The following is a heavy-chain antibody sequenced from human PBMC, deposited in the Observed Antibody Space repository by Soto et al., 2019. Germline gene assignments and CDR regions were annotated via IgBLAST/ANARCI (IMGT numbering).Heavy chain of an antibody. J-gene: IGHJ3*02. D-gene: IGHD3-22*01. Sequence: SETLSLTCTVSGGSISSGGYYWSWIRQHPGKGLEWIGYIYYSGSTYYNPSLKSRVTISVDTSKNQFSLKLSSVTAADTAVYYCARVLYYDGSGYNASNIWRHATLVTV. CDR1: GGSISSGGYY. CDR3: ARVLYYDGSGYNASNI. CDR2: IYYSGST. V-gene: IGHV4-31*03.